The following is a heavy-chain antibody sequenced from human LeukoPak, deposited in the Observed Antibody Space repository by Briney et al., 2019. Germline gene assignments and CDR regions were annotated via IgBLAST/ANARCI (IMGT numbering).Heavy chain of an antibody. CDR3: AREGLVWFGESTESFFDY. V-gene: IGHV1-18*04. Sequence: ASVKVSCKASGYTFTSYGISWVRQAPGQGLEWMGWISAYNGNTNYAQKLQGRVTMTTDTSTSTAYMERRSLRSDDTAVYYCAREGLVWFGESTESFFDYWGQGTLVTVSS. J-gene: IGHJ4*02. D-gene: IGHD3-10*01. CDR1: GYTFTSYG. CDR2: ISAYNGNT.